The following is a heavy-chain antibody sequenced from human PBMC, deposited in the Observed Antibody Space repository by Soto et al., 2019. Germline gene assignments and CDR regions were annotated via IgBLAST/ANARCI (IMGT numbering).Heavy chain of an antibody. CDR1: GFTFSNAW. V-gene: IGHV3-15*01. J-gene: IGHJ4*02. CDR3: TTDRGGYCSSTSCYDFDY. CDR2: IKSKTDGGTT. Sequence: GGSLRLSCAASGFTFSNAWMSWVRQAPGKGLEWVGRIKSKTDGGTTDYAAPVKGRFTISRDDSKNTLYLQMNSLKTEDTAVYYCTTDRGGYCSSTSCYDFDYWGQGTLVTVSS. D-gene: IGHD2-2*01.